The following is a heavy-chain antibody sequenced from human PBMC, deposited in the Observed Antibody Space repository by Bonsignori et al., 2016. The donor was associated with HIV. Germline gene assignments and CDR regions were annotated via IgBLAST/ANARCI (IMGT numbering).Heavy chain of an antibody. J-gene: IGHJ4*02. Sequence: VRQAPGKGLEWVSAISGSGGSTYYADSVKGRFTISRDNSKNTLYLQMNSLRAEDTAVYYCANPPHGYYYDSSGPLYYFDYWGQGTLVTVSS. CDR3: ANPPHGYYYDSSGPLYYFDY. D-gene: IGHD3-22*01. CDR2: ISGSGGST. V-gene: IGHV3-23*01.